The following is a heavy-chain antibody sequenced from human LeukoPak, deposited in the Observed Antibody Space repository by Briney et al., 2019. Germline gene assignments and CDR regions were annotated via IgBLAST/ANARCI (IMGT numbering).Heavy chain of an antibody. Sequence: ASETLSLTCSVSGGSMNSYYWSWLRQPPGKGLEWIGYIYYSGSTNYNPSLKNRVTISVDTSKNQFSLKLSSVTAADTAVYYCARVGIVVVVAADYNWFDPWGQGTLVTVSS. CDR1: GGSMNSYY. J-gene: IGHJ5*02. CDR2: IYYSGST. V-gene: IGHV4-59*12. CDR3: ARVGIVVVVAADYNWFDP. D-gene: IGHD2-15*01.